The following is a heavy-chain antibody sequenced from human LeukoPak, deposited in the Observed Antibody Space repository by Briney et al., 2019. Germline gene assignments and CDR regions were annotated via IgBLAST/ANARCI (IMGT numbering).Heavy chain of an antibody. V-gene: IGHV3-9*01. CDR1: GFTFDDYA. Sequence: GGSLRLSCAASGFTFDDYAMHWVRQAPGKGLEWVSGVSWNSGSIGYADSVKGRFTISRDNAKNSLYLQMNSLRAEDTAVYYCAKATLRFLEWLLSDYWGQGTLVTVSS. J-gene: IGHJ4*02. D-gene: IGHD3-3*01. CDR2: VSWNSGSI. CDR3: AKATLRFLEWLLSDY.